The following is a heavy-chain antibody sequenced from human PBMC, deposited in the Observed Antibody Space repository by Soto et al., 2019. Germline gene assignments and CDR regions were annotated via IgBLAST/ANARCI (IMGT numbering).Heavy chain of an antibody. CDR1: GGVFRRYA. D-gene: IGHD3-16*02. CDR3: ARAAEGSYHSNHHHSFALDV. Sequence: SVKVSCKVSGGVFRRYAISWVRQAPGQGLEWVGGIDPIFGTTNYAQKFQGRVTIVADESTSTAYMDLSSLRSDDTAVYYWARAAEGSYHSNHHHSFALDVWGQGNTVTVS. V-gene: IGHV1-69*13. CDR2: IDPIFGTT. J-gene: IGHJ6*02.